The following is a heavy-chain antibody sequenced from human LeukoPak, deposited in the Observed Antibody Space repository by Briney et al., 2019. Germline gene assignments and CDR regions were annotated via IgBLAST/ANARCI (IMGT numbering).Heavy chain of an antibody. V-gene: IGHV4-38-2*02. CDR1: GDSISSGNY. D-gene: IGHD3-3*01. CDR2: IFHTGST. Sequence: SETLSLTCTVSGDSISSGNYWGWIRQPPGKGLEWIGSIFHTGSTYFNLSLKSRVTISVDTSKNQFSLRLSSVTAADTAVYYCARTNRRVVISRTFDYWGQGTLVTVSS. CDR3: ARTNRRVVISRTFDY. J-gene: IGHJ4*02.